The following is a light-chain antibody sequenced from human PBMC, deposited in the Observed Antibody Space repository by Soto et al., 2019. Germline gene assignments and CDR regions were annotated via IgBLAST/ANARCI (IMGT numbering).Light chain of an antibody. CDR2: EGS. Sequence: QSALTQPASVSGSPGQSITISCTGTTSDVGTYNLVSWHQHHPGKAPKLIIYEGSKRPSGVSNRFSGSKSGNTASLTISGLQDEDEADYYCSIFAVGSTLVFGAGTKVTVL. V-gene: IGLV2-23*01. J-gene: IGLJ1*01. CDR1: TSDVGTYNL. CDR3: SIFAVGSTLV.